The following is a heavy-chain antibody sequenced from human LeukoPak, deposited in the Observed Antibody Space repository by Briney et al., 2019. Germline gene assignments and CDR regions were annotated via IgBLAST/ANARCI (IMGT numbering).Heavy chain of an antibody. J-gene: IGHJ4*02. CDR1: GGSISSSSYY. D-gene: IGHD6-19*01. CDR2: IYYSGST. CDR3: ASTEQWLVNDY. Sequence: SETLSLTCTVSGGSISSSSYYWGWIRQPPGKGLERIGSIYYSGSTYYNPSLKSRVTISVDTSKNQFSLKLSSVTAADTAVYYCASTEQWLVNDYWGQGTLVTVSS. V-gene: IGHV4-39*01.